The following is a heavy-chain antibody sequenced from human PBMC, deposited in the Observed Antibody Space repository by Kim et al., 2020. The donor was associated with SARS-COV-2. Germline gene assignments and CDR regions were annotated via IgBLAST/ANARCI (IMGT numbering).Heavy chain of an antibody. V-gene: IGHV1-69*13. CDR2: IIPIFGTA. J-gene: IGHJ6*02. Sequence: PVKVSCKASGGTFSSYAISWVRQAPGQGLEWMGGIIPIFGTANYAQKFQGRVTITADESTSTAYMELSSLRSEDTAVYYCARGRMAGNYGNYYYYGMDVWGQGTTVTVSS. CDR3: ARGRMAGNYGNYYYYGMDV. D-gene: IGHD4-17*01. CDR1: GGTFSSYA.